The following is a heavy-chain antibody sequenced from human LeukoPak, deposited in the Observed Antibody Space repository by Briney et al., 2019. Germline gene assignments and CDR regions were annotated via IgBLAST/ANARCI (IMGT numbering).Heavy chain of an antibody. CDR3: ARARYWAFDY. CDR1: GFTFSDYH. J-gene: IGHJ4*02. V-gene: IGHV3-11*06. CDR2: IRSSGSDT. Sequence: PGGSLRLSCAASGFTFSDYHMSWIRQAPGKGLEWISYIRSSGSDTNYADSVRGRFTISRDNAKNSLYLQMNSLRDEDTAVYYCARARYWAFDYWGQGTLVTVSS. D-gene: IGHD2-15*01.